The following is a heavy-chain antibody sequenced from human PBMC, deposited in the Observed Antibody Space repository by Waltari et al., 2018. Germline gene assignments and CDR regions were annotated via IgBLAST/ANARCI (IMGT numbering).Heavy chain of an antibody. CDR2: CDPEDGET. CDR3: ALSDYYYYYMDV. V-gene: IGHV1-24*01. CDR1: GYTLTDLS. J-gene: IGHJ6*03. Sequence: QVQLVQSGAEVKKPGASVKVSCKVSGYTLTDLSMHWVRQAPGKGLEWMGGCDPEDGETIYAQKFQGRVTMTEDTSTDTAYMELSSLRSEDTAVYYCALSDYYYYYMDVWGKGTTVTISS.